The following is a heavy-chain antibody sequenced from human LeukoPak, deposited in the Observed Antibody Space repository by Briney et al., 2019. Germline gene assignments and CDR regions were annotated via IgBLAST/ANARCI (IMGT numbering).Heavy chain of an antibody. J-gene: IGHJ4*02. CDR3: AGETTMGLFDY. V-gene: IGHV4-30-2*02. D-gene: IGHD5-18*01. CDR1: GGSISSGGYS. CDR2: IYHSGST. Sequence: SETLSLTCAVSGGSISSGGYSWSWIRQPPGKGLEWIGYIYHSGSTYYNPSLKSRVTISVDTSKNQFSLKLSSVTAADTAVYYCAGETTMGLFDYWGQGTLVTVSS.